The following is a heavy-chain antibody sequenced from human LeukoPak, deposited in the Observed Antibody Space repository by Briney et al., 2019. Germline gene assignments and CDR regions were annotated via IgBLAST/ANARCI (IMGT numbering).Heavy chain of an antibody. CDR3: ARSIIGTRSKFDY. Sequence: SETLSLACAVSGGSISDYYWSWIRQPPGKGLEWIGEINHSGSTNYNPSLKSRVTISVDTSKNQFSLKLSSVTAADTAVYYCARSIIGTRSKFDYWGQGTLVTVPS. V-gene: IGHV4-34*01. CDR2: INHSGST. J-gene: IGHJ4*02. CDR1: GGSISDYY. D-gene: IGHD1/OR15-1a*01.